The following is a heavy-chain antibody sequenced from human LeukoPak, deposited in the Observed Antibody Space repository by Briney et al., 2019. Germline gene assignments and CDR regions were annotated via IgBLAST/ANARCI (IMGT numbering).Heavy chain of an antibody. V-gene: IGHV3-30*04. CDR3: ARVTLGDYFH. J-gene: IGHJ4*02. CDR2: ISYDGSNK. D-gene: IGHD4-17*01. CDR1: GFTFSSYA. Sequence: PGGSLRLSCAASGFTFSSYAMHWVRRAPGKGLEWVAVISYDGSNKYYADSVKGRFTISRDNSKNTLYLQMNSLRAEDTAVYYCARVTLGDYFHWGQGTLVTVSS.